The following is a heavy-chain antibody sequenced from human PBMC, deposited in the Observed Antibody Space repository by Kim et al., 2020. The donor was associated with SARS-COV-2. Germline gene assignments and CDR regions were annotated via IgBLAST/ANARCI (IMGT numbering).Heavy chain of an antibody. CDR3: ARSGPKDRIVGAITFDY. V-gene: IGHV4-39*01. D-gene: IGHD1-26*01. Sequence: SETLSLTCTVSGGSISSSSYYWVWQRQAPGKGLVWIVSIYYSGSTYYNPSLKRRVTISVDTSKNQFSLKLSSVTAADTAVYYCARSGPKDRIVGAITFDYWGAGRLVTVSS. J-gene: IGHJ4*02. CDR2: IYYSGST. CDR1: GGSISSSSYY.